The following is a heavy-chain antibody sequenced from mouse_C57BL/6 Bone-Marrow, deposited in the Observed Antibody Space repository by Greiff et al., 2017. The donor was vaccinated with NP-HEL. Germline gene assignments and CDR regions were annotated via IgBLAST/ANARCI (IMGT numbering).Heavy chain of an antibody. CDR1: GYTFTSYW. V-gene: IGHV1-7*01. Sequence: QVQLQQSGAELAKPGASVKLSCKASGYTFTSYWMHWVKQRPGQGLEWIGYINPSSGYTKYNQKFKDKATLTADKSSSTAYMQLSSLTYVDSAVYYCARNYCGNRGGFAYWGQGTLVTVSA. D-gene: IGHD1-1*01. J-gene: IGHJ3*01. CDR2: INPSSGYT. CDR3: ARNYCGNRGGFAY.